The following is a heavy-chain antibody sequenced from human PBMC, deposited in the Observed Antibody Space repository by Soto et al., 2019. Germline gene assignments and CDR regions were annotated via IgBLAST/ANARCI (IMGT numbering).Heavy chain of an antibody. Sequence: ASVKVSCKASGYTFTSYDIYWVRQATGQGLEWMGWMNPNTGNSGYAQKFQGRVTMTSDTSISTAHMELSSLRSEDTAVYYCARRAETNGWNGFGADKYYFDFWGQGTMVTVYS. J-gene: IGHJ4*02. V-gene: IGHV1-8*01. CDR2: MNPNTGNS. CDR1: GYTFTSYD. CDR3: ARRAETNGWNGFGADKYYFDF. D-gene: IGHD1-1*01.